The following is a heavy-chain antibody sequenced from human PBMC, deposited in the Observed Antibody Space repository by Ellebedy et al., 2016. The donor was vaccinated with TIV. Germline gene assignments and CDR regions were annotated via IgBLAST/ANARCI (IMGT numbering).Heavy chain of an antibody. V-gene: IGHV3-33*08. CDR2: IWYDGSNK. Sequence: GESLKISXAASGFTFSSYGMHWVRQAPGKGLEWVAVIWYDGSNKYYADSVKGRFTISRDNSKNTLYLQMNSLRAEDTAVYYCARGPGVVTDDAFDIWGQGTMVTVSS. CDR3: ARGPGVVTDDAFDI. CDR1: GFTFSSYG. D-gene: IGHD2-21*02. J-gene: IGHJ3*02.